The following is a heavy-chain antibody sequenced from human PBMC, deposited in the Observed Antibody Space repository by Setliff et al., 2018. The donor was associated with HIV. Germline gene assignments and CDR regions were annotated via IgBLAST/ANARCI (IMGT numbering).Heavy chain of an antibody. CDR1: GYSFTTYW. D-gene: IGHD1-26*01. CDR2: IYPGDSDA. Sequence: GESLKISCKSSGYSFTTYWIGWVRQMPGKGLEWMAIIYPGDSDARYSPSFQGQVTISADKSISTAYLQWSSLKASDTAMYYCASTSGSWDAFDIWGQGTMVTVSS. J-gene: IGHJ3*02. V-gene: IGHV5-51*01. CDR3: ASTSGSWDAFDI.